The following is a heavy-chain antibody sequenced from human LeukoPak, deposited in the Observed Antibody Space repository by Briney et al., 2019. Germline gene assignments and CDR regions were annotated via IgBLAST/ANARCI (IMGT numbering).Heavy chain of an antibody. CDR1: GFTFSSST. CDR3: ARDFLNAIDI. CDR2: ISSGSTYI. Sequence: GGSLRLSCAASGFTFSSSTMTWVRQSPGKGLEWVSSISSGSTYIYYADSVKGRFIISRDNAKNSLYLQMNSLRAEDTAVFYCARDFLNAIDIWGQGTMVTVSS. D-gene: IGHD2/OR15-2a*01. V-gene: IGHV3-21*01. J-gene: IGHJ3*02.